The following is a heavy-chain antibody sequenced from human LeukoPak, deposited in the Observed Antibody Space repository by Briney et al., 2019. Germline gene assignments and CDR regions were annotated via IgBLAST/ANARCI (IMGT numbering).Heavy chain of an antibody. CDR3: AKDGGLWVSAHWGDS. V-gene: IGHV3-23*01. Sequence: GRSLRLSCAASGFTFSSYTMSWVRQAPGKGLEWVSTITTSDGNTYYADSVKGRFTVSRDNSKNTLFLQMNSLRAEDTAVYYCAKDGGLWVSAHWGDSWGRGTLVTVSS. CDR1: GFTFSSYT. J-gene: IGHJ4*02. CDR2: ITTSDGNT. D-gene: IGHD7-27*01.